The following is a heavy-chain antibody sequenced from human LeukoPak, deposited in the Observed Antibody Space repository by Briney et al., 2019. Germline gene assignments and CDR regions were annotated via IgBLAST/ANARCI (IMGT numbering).Heavy chain of an antibody. CDR3: ASVSSSSSSVVDY. V-gene: IGHV4-59*01. CDR2: IYYSGST. Sequence: PSETLSLTCTVSGGSISSYYWSWIRQPPGKGLEWIGYIYYSGSTNYNPSLKSRVTISVDTSKNPFSLKLSSVTAADTAVYYCASVSSSSSSVVDYWGQGTLVTVFS. D-gene: IGHD2-2*01. CDR1: GGSISSYY. J-gene: IGHJ4*02.